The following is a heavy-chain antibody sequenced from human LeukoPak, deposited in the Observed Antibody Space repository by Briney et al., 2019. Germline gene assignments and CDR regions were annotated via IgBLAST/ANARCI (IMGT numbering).Heavy chain of an antibody. CDR3: ARNPSTHYYDSSGYYFN. D-gene: IGHD3-22*01. CDR1: GGSISNYY. V-gene: IGHV4-4*07. CDR2: IYTSGST. J-gene: IGHJ4*02. Sequence: SETLSLTCTVSGGSISNYYWSWIRQPAGKGLEWIGRIYTSGSTNYNPSLKSRVTISVDTSKNQFSLKLSAVTAADTAVYYCARNPSTHYYDSSGYYFNWGQGTLVTVSS.